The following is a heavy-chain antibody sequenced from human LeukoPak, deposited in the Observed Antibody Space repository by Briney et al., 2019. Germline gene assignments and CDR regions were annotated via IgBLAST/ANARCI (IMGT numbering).Heavy chain of an antibody. J-gene: IGHJ6*02. CDR3: ARGGTTVTTSALRGRHYYGMDV. CDR1: GGSISSYH. V-gene: IGHV4-59*01. CDR2: IYYRAST. Sequence: SETLSLTCTVSGGSISSYHWSWIRQPPRKGLEWIGYIYYRASTNYNPSLKSRVTISVDTSKNQFSLKLSSVTAADTAVYYCARGGTTVTTSALRGRHYYGMDVWGQGTTLTVSS. D-gene: IGHD4-17*01.